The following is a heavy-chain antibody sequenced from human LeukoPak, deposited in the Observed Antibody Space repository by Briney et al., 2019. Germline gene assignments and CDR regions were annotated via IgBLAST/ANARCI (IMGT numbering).Heavy chain of an antibody. CDR1: GFAFRNCG. J-gene: IGHJ4*02. CDR3: ARRATRLDSSGYVFDY. CDR2: IWYDGSNK. V-gene: IGHV3-33*08. D-gene: IGHD3-22*01. Sequence: PGGSLRLSCAASGFAFRNCGMHWIRQAPGKGLEWVAVIWYDGSNKYYADSVKGRFTISRDNSKNTLYLQMNSLRAEDTAVYYCARRATRLDSSGYVFDYWGQGTLVTVSS.